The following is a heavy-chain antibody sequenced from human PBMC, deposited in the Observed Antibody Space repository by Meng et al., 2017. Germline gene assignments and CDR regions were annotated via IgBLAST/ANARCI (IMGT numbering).Heavy chain of an antibody. J-gene: IGHJ4*02. CDR3: AKDWDSSGYPDY. Sequence: GESLKISCAASGFTFSSYAMSWVRQAPGKGLEWVSAISGSGGSTYYADSVKGRFTISRDNSKNTLYLQMNSLRAEDTAVYYCAKDWDSSGYPDYWGQGTLVTVSS. CDR1: GFTFSSYA. D-gene: IGHD3-22*01. V-gene: IGHV3-23*01. CDR2: ISGSGGST.